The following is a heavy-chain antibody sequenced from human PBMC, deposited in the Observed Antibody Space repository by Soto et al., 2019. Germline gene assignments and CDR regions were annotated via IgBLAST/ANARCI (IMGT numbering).Heavy chain of an antibody. Sequence: GGSLRLSCEASGFTFGSHTMNWVRQAPGKGLEWVSSIDSRGTHTFYADSVKGRFTISRDNSKNTLYLQMNSLRAEDTAVYYCAKVTADRWTADYYYYGMDVWGQGTTVTVSS. CDR1: GFTFGSHT. J-gene: IGHJ6*02. CDR2: IDSRGTHT. CDR3: AKVTADRWTADYYYYGMDV. V-gene: IGHV3-23*05.